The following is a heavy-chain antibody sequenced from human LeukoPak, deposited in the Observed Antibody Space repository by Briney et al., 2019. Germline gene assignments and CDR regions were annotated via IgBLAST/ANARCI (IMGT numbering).Heavy chain of an antibody. CDR2: IRYDGSDK. V-gene: IGHV3-30*02. J-gene: IGHJ4*02. Sequence: GGSLRLSCAASGFTFSSFGMHWVRQAPGKGLEWVAFIRYDGSDKYYADSVKGRFTISRDNSKNTLYLQMSSLRAEDTAVYYCAKDEGRYQLLFDSCDYWGQGTLVTVSS. CDR1: GFTFSSFG. CDR3: AKDEGRYQLLFDSCDY. D-gene: IGHD2-2*01.